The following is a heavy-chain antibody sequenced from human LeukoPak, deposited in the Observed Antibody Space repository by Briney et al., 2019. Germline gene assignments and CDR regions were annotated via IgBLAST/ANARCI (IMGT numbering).Heavy chain of an antibody. J-gene: IGHJ6*03. CDR3: ARESSSAGRGGYYYYMDV. CDR2: FHPEDGET. D-gene: IGHD6-13*01. Sequence: ASVKVSCKVSGYTVTELSMHWVRQSPGKGLEWMGGFHPEDGETIYAQKFQGRVTMTGDTSTDTAYMELSSLRSEDTAVYYCARESSSAGRGGYYYYMDVWGKGTTVTVSS. V-gene: IGHV1-24*01. CDR1: GYTVTELS.